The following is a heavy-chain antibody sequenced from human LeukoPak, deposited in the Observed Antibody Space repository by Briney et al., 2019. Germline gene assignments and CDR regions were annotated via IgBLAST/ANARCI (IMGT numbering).Heavy chain of an antibody. V-gene: IGHV4-39*01. CDR2: IFYTGNT. J-gene: IGHJ4*02. CDR3: ARLHYSGIYYFDF. Sequence: SETLSLTCTVSGGSISSNNYYWGGMRQPPGKALEWIGSIFYTGNTFYNPSLKSRVTISVDTSKNQFSLKLTSVPAADTSVYYCARLHYSGIYYFDFWGQGTLVTVSS. CDR1: GGSISSNNYY. D-gene: IGHD2-21*01.